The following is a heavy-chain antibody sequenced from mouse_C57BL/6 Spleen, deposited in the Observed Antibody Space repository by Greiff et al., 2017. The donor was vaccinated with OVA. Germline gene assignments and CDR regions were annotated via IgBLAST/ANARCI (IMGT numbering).Heavy chain of an antibody. CDR2: IHPNSGRT. V-gene: IGHV1-64*01. J-gene: IGHJ2*01. D-gene: IGHD1-1*01. CDR1: GYTFTSYW. CDR3: ASYYYGSSWNY. Sequence: QVQLQQPGAELVKPGASVQLSCKASGYTFTSYWMHWVKQRPGQGLEWIGMIHPNSGRTNYNEKFKSKATLTVDKSSSTAYMQLSRLTSEDSAVYYCASYYYGSSWNYWGQGTTLTVSS.